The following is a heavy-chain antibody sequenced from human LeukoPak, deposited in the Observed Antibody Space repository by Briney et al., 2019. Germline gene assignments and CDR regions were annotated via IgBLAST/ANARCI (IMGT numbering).Heavy chain of an antibody. CDR3: ARPSIPSAAASALDI. J-gene: IGHJ3*02. V-gene: IGHV4-59*08. D-gene: IGHD2-2*01. CDR2: IYYTGST. CDR1: GGSIGTYY. Sequence: SETLSLTCSVSGGSIGTYYWTWIRQPPGKGLEWICYIYYTGSTNYNPSLKSRATMSVDTSKSQVSLKMTSVTVADMAVYYCARPSIPSAAASALDIWGQGTMVTVSS.